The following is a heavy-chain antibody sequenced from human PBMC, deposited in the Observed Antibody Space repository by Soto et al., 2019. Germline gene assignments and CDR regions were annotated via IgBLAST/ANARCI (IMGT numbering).Heavy chain of an antibody. D-gene: IGHD3-16*02. CDR3: ARLLTYDYVGGSYRFYGMDV. Sequence: QVQLVQSGAEVKKPGSSVKVSCKASGGTFSSYAISWVRQAPGQGLEWMGGIIPIFGTANYAQKFQGRVTITADESTSTAYMELSSLRSEDTAVYYCARLLTYDYVGGSYRFYGMDVWGQGTTVTVSS. CDR2: IIPIFGTA. V-gene: IGHV1-69*01. J-gene: IGHJ6*02. CDR1: GGTFSSYA.